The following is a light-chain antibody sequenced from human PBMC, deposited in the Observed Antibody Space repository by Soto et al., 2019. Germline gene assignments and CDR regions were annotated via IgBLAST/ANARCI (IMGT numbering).Light chain of an antibody. CDR2: EVS. Sequence: QSVLTQPASESGSPGQSITISCTGTSSDIGTYDHVSWYQQHPGRAPQLIIYEVSNRPSGLSNRFSGSKSGNTASLTISGLQAEDDVDYYCCSYTTRSTLVFGSGSKLTVL. V-gene: IGLV2-14*01. CDR3: CSYTTRSTLV. J-gene: IGLJ1*01. CDR1: SSDIGTYDH.